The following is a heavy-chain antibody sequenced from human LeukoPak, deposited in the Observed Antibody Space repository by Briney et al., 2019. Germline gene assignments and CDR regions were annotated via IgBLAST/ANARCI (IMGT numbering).Heavy chain of an antibody. CDR1: GFTFGDYD. D-gene: IGHD4-11*01. CDR2: IRNEASGGTT. V-gene: IGHV3-49*04. CDR3: TRDNLQDYYMDV. Sequence: GGSLRLSCTPSGFTFGDYDVNWVRQGPGKGLEWVGFIRNEASGGTTEYAASVKGRFSILRDDSKSIAYLQMNSLKTEDTAVYYCTRDNLQDYYMDVWGKGTTVTVSS. J-gene: IGHJ6*03.